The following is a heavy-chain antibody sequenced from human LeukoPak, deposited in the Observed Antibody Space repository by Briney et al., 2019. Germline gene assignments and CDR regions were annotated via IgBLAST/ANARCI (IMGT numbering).Heavy chain of an antibody. CDR3: ARTCSSTSCYDC. Sequence: LGESLKISCKGSGYSFTSYWISWVRQMPGKGLEWMGRIDPSDSYTNYSPSFQGHVTISADKSISTAYLQWSSLKASDTAMYYCARTCSSTSCYDCWGQGTLVTVSS. D-gene: IGHD2-2*01. CDR2: IDPSDSYT. CDR1: GYSFTSYW. V-gene: IGHV5-10-1*01. J-gene: IGHJ4*02.